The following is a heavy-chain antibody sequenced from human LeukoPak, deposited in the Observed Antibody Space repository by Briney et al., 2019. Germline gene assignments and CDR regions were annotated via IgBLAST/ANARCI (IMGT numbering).Heavy chain of an antibody. CDR2: IKSNTDGGTT. CDR1: GFTFSRYA. J-gene: IGHJ5*02. D-gene: IGHD2-2*01. V-gene: IGHV3-15*01. CDR3: TTGPYCSTSSCFRFRSA. Sequence: PGRSLRLSCAASGFTFSRYAMHWVRQAPGKGLEWVGRIKSNTDGGTTDYAALVKGRFTISRDDSKNTVYLQMESLKTEDTAVFYCTTGPYCSTSSCFRFRSAWGQGTLVTVSS.